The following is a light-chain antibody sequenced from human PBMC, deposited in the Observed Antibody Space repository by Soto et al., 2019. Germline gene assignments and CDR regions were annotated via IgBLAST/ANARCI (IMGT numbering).Light chain of an antibody. V-gene: IGLV2-14*01. Sequence: QSALTQPASVSGSPGQSIAISCTGSSSDIGDYNYVSWYQQHPGKAPKLMIFYVSNRPSGVSNRFSGSMSGNTASLTISGLQPEDEADYYCSSYTGGSTVVFGGGPKVTVL. CDR2: YVS. J-gene: IGLJ2*01. CDR1: SSDIGDYNY. CDR3: SSYTGGSTVV.